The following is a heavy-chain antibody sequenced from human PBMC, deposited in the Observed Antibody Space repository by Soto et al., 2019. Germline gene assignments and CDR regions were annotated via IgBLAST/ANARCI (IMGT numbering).Heavy chain of an antibody. V-gene: IGHV1-46*01. D-gene: IGHD1-1*01. Sequence: QVQLLQSGAEVRKPGASVSISCKASGYIFSHYYMSWVRQAPGQGLEWMGKINPDGGATTFARNFQGRLTLTSDASTGTAYIQLSGLTSDDTAVYYCARGRRYTFWGQGTLVSVSS. CDR3: ARGRRYTF. CDR2: INPDGGAT. J-gene: IGHJ4*02. CDR1: GYIFSHYY.